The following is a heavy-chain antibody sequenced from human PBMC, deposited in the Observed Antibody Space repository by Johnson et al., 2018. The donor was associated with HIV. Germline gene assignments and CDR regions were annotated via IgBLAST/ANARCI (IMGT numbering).Heavy chain of an antibody. CDR2: INWNGGST. J-gene: IGHJ3*02. CDR3: ARDRGILDAFDI. Sequence: VQLVESGGRVVWPGGSLRLTCAASEFTFGDFGMNWVRQAPGKGLDWVSNINWNGGSTTYADSVKGRFTISRDNAKNSVYLQMKNLRAEDTAVYYCARDRGILDAFDIWGQGTMVTVSS. D-gene: IGHD3-10*01. V-gene: IGHV3-20*04. CDR1: EFTFGDFG.